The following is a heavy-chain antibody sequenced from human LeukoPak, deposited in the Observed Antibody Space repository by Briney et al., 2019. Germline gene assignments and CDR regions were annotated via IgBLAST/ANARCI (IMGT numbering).Heavy chain of an antibody. CDR1: GFTFSSYA. D-gene: IGHD1-26*01. CDR3: VRDRAHGRFDP. V-gene: IGHV3-23*01. CDR2: ISGSGGST. J-gene: IGHJ5*02. Sequence: GGSLRLSCAASGFTFSSYAMSWVRQAPGKGLEWVSAISGSGGSTYYADSVKGRFTISRDNSKNTLYLQMNSLRAEDTAVYYCVRDRAHGRFDPWGQGTLVTVSS.